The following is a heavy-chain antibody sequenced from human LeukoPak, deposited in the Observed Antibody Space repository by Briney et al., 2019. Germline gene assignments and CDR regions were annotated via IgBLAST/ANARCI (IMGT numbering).Heavy chain of an antibody. CDR1: GFTFSSYW. Sequence: GGSLRLSCAASGFTFSSYWMSWVRQAPGKGLEWVSYISSSGSTIYYADSVKGRFTISRDNAKNSLYLQMNSLRAEDTALYYCAKSLDYGDYITTYYYYMDVWGKGTTVTVSS. CDR2: ISSSGSTI. V-gene: IGHV3-48*04. J-gene: IGHJ6*03. D-gene: IGHD4-17*01. CDR3: AKSLDYGDYITTYYYYMDV.